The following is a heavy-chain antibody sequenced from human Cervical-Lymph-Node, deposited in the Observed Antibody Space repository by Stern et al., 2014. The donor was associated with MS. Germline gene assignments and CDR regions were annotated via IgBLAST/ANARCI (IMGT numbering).Heavy chain of an antibody. V-gene: IGHV3-21*01. CDR3: ATKRSISVGTLDY. CDR1: GFPLSIFS. CDR2: ISSRSDYR. D-gene: IGHD3-3*01. Sequence: VQLVESGGGLVKPGGSLRLSCAASGFPLSIFSTYSMTWVRQAPGKGLEWVSSISSRSDYRHYADSVKGRFTVSRDNAKDSLFLQMNRLRAEDTAVYYCATKRSISVGTLDYWGQGTLVTVSS. J-gene: IGHJ4*02.